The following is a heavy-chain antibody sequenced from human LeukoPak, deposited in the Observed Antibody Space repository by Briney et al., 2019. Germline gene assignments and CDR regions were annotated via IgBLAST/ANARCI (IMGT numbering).Heavy chain of an antibody. CDR2: IYSGGST. Sequence: GGSLRLSCAASGFTVSSNYMSWVRQAPGKGLEWVSVIYSGGSTYYADSVKGRFTISRDNSKNTLYLQMNSLRAEDTAVYYCARSGYYYGSSGYYYASYFDYWGQGTLVTVSP. CDR3: ARSGYYYGSSGYYYASYFDY. D-gene: IGHD3-22*01. CDR1: GFTVSSNY. J-gene: IGHJ4*02. V-gene: IGHV3-53*01.